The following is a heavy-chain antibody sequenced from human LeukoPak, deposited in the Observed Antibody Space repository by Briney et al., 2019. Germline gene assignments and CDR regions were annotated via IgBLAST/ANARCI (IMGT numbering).Heavy chain of an antibody. V-gene: IGHV5-10-1*01. Sequence: GESLKISCKGSGYSFTSYWISWVRQMPGKGLEWMGRIDPSDSYTNYSPSFQGHVTISADKSISTAYLQWGSLKATDTAMYYCASSSDILTGYYIGPVDYWGQGTLVTVSS. J-gene: IGHJ4*02. CDR2: IDPSDSYT. CDR1: GYSFTSYW. CDR3: ASSSDILTGYYIGPVDY. D-gene: IGHD3-9*01.